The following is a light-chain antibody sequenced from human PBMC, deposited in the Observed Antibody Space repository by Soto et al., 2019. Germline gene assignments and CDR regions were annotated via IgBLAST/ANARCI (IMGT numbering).Light chain of an antibody. Sequence: EIVLTQSPGTLSLSPGERATLSCRATQSVDKTFLAWLQQRPGQAPRLLIYRASTRATGIPARFSGSGSGTEFTLTISSLQSEYFTVYSCLQYHNLWAFGQGTRLEIK. CDR2: RAS. CDR3: LQYHNLWA. V-gene: IGKV3-15*01. J-gene: IGKJ5*01. CDR1: QSVDKTF.